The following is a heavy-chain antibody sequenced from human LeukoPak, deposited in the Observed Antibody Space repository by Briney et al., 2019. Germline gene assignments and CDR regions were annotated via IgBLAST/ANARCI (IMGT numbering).Heavy chain of an antibody. Sequence: PGGSLRLSCAASGFTFSSYAMHWVRQAPGKGLEWVALISYDGSNKYYADSVKGRFTISRDNAKNSLYLQMNSLRAEDTAVYYCARGLSITIFGVVNGYDAFDIWGQGTMVTVSS. V-gene: IGHV3-30*04. CDR3: ARGLSITIFGVVNGYDAFDI. CDR2: ISYDGSNK. J-gene: IGHJ3*02. D-gene: IGHD3-3*01. CDR1: GFTFSSYA.